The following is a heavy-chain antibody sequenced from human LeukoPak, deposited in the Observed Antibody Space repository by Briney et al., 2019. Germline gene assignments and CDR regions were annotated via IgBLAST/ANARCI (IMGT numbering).Heavy chain of an antibody. J-gene: IGHJ4*02. CDR2: TYSSGST. CDR3: ATESYGAT. V-gene: IGHV3-53*01. D-gene: IGHD1-26*01. CDR1: DFTVSSYS. Sequence: QPGGSLRLSCAASDFTVSSYSMSWARHAPGMGLEWVSVTYSSGSTHYADSVKGRFTISKDSSKNTLYLQMNSLRAEDTAEYYCATESYGATWGQGTLVTVSS.